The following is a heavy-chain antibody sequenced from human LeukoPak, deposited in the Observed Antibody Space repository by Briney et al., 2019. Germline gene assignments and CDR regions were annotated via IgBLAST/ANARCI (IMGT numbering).Heavy chain of an antibody. CDR1: GFTFSSYW. D-gene: IGHD6-19*01. V-gene: IGHV3-7*01. Sequence: GGSLRLSCAASGFTFSSYWMSWVRQAPGKGLEWVANIKQDGSEKYYVGSVKGRFTISRDNAKNSLYLQMDSLRAEDTAVYYCARVTYSSGWYEDLAFDIWGQGTMVTVSS. J-gene: IGHJ3*02. CDR3: ARVTYSSGWYEDLAFDI. CDR2: IKQDGSEK.